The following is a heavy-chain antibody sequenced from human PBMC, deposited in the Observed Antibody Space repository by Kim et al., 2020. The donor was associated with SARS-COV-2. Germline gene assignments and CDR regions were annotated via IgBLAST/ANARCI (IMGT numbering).Heavy chain of an antibody. D-gene: IGHD3-9*01. V-gene: IGHV3-13*04. Sequence: GGSLRLSCAASGFTFSSYDKHWVRQATGKGLEWVSAICNDGNTYYPGSVKGRITISRENAKNYLYLQMNSLTAGDTAVYYCARGDDSLTGRIGAFVIWGQGTMVTVSS. CDR1: GFTFSSYD. CDR3: ARGDDSLTGRIGAFVI. J-gene: IGHJ3*02. CDR2: ICNDGNT.